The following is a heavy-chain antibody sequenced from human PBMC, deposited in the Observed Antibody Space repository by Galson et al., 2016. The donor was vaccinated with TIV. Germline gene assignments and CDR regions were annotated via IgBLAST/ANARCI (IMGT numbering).Heavy chain of an antibody. D-gene: IGHD6-19*01. CDR2: ISYDGTNK. J-gene: IGHJ6*02. V-gene: IGHV3-30*15. Sequence: ISYDGTNKYYADSVRGRFTISRDNSRNTLYLLMSSLRGEDTAVYYCARTVTGNVYYYGLDVWGQGTTVTVSS. CDR3: ARTVTGNVYYYGLDV.